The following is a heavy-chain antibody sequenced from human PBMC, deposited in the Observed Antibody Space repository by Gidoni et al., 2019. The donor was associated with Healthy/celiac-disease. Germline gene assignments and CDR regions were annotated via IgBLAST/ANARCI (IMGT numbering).Heavy chain of an antibody. CDR3: ARLDTYYDFWSGYKDYGMDV. J-gene: IGHJ6*02. CDR2: INAGNGNT. CDR1: GYTFTSYA. Sequence: QVQLVQSGAEVKKPGASVKVSCKASGYTFTSYAMHWVRQAPGQRLEWMGWINAGNGNTKYSQKFQGRVTITRDTSASTAYMELSSLRSEDTAVYYCARLDTYYDFWSGYKDYGMDVWGQGTTVTVSS. D-gene: IGHD3-3*01. V-gene: IGHV1-3*01.